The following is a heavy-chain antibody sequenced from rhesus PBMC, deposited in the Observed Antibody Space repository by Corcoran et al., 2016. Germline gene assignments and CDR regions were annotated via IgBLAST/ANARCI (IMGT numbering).Heavy chain of an antibody. V-gene: IGHV3-100*02. CDR1: GLTFRGYE. D-gene: IGHD3-9*01. CDR2: ISESRGTT. Sequence: DVQLVESGGGLVKPGGSLSRSCVASGLTFRGYELQWVGQAPGKGLGWVSVISESRGTTYYADSVKGRFTISRDNAKNSLFLQMNSLRAEDTAVYFCTRDERRDYWGQGVLVTVSS. J-gene: IGHJ4*01. CDR3: TRDERRDY.